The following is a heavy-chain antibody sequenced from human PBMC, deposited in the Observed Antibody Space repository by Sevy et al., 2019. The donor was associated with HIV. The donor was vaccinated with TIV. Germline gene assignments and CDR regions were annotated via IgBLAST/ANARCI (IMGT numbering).Heavy chain of an antibody. Sequence: GGSLRLSCAVSGLTFRNLWMSWVRQAPGKGLEWVANIKQDGSDKYYVDSVRGRLTISRDNAKNSLFLQVNSLRADNTAVYYCARSYFGSGTSYGMDVWGRGTTVTVSS. CDR3: ARSYFGSGTSYGMDV. CDR2: IKQDGSDK. D-gene: IGHD3-10*01. J-gene: IGHJ6*02. CDR1: GLTFRNLW. V-gene: IGHV3-7*01.